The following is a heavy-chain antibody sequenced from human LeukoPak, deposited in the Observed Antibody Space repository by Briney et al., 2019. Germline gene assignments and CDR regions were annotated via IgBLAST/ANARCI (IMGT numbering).Heavy chain of an antibody. CDR2: IWSDGTKK. CDR3: ARDWYDNSDAFDI. Sequence: GGSLRLSCVVSGITFSSHGMHWVRQAPGKGLEWVAFIWSDGTKKYYVDSVKGRFTISRDDSKNTLFLQMNSLRAEDTSVYYCARDWYDNSDAFDIWGQGTMVTVSS. CDR1: GITFSSHG. D-gene: IGHD3-9*01. V-gene: IGHV3-30*02. J-gene: IGHJ3*02.